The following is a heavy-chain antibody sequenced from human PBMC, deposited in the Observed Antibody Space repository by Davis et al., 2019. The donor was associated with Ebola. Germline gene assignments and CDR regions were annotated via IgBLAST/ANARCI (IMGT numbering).Heavy chain of an antibody. D-gene: IGHD2-21*01. V-gene: IGHV3-21*01. J-gene: IGHJ5*02. CDR1: GFTFSSYW. CDR3: ARDRRFPKFDP. Sequence: GGSLRLSCAASGFTFSSYWMSWVRQAPGKGLEWVSSISSSSSYIYYADSVKGRFTISRDNAKNSLYLQMNSLRAEDTAVYYCARDRRFPKFDPWGQGTLVTVSS. CDR2: ISSSSSYI.